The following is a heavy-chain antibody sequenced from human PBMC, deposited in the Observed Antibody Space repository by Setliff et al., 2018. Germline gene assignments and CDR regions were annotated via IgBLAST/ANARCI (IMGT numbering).Heavy chain of an antibody. CDR3: VRTFNGSPADR. Sequence: SCTVSGDSINTPTYHWGWVRQPPGKGLEWIGLIYYTGITYHNPSLKSRVTISEDMSENQISLKLNPVTAADTAVYYCVRTFNGSPADRWGQGTLVTVSS. V-gene: IGHV4-39*01. CDR2: IYYTGIT. D-gene: IGHD2-2*01. CDR1: GDSINTPTYH. J-gene: IGHJ5*02.